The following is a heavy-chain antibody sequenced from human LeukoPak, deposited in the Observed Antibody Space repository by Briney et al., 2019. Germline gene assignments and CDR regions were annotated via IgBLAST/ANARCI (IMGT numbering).Heavy chain of an antibody. CDR2: ISDSGTDT. V-gene: IGHV3-23*01. CDR1: GFPFSYYA. CDR3: AKTDCTSSSCYTIDY. D-gene: IGHD2-2*02. J-gene: IGHJ4*02. Sequence: GGSLRLSCAASGFPFSYYAMSWVRQAPGKGLEWVSVISDSGTDTSYADSGRGRFTISRDNSKNTLYLQMNSLRAEDTAVYYCAKTDCTSSSCYTIDYWGQGTLVTVSS.